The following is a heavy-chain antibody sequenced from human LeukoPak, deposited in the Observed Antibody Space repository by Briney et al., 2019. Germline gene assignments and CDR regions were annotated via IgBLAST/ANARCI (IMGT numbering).Heavy chain of an antibody. Sequence: GGSLRLSCAACGFTLSCYWMHGLREAPGKGVVGVSRMKSDWSSTSYADSVKGRFTISSDNAKTTLYLQMNSLRPEDTAVSYYARDPYSGNYGNYYSYYMDVWGKGTPVTVSS. D-gene: IGHD1-26*01. CDR3: ARDPYSGNYGNYYSYYMDV. CDR1: GFTLSCYW. CDR2: MKSDWSST. V-gene: IGHV3-74*01. J-gene: IGHJ6*03.